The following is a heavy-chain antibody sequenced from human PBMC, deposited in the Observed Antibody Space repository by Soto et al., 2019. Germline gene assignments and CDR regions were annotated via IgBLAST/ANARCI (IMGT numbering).Heavy chain of an antibody. CDR2: ISSSSDTI. CDR1: RCIYDGYA. Sequence: AASRCIYDGYALNWVRKAPGKGLEWVSYISSSSDTIYYADSVKGRFTISRDNAKNLLYLQMKSLRAEDTAVYYCARSSTFYDYWGQGTPVTVSS. CDR3: ARSSTFYDY. J-gene: IGHJ4*02. D-gene: IGHD6-6*01. V-gene: IGHV3-48*01.